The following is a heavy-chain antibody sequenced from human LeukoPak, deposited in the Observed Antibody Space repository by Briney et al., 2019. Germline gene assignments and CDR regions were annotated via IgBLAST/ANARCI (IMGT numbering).Heavy chain of an antibody. V-gene: IGHV1-69*04. J-gene: IGHJ4*02. CDR3: ARRVNPFDYSNYHFDY. CDR2: IIPILGIA. D-gene: IGHD4-11*01. Sequence: GASVKVSCKASGGTFSSYAISWVRQAPGQGLEWMGRIIPILGIANYAQKFQGRVTITADKSTSTAYMELSSLRSEDTAVYYCARRVNPFDYSNYHFDYWGQGTLVTVSS. CDR1: GGTFSSYA.